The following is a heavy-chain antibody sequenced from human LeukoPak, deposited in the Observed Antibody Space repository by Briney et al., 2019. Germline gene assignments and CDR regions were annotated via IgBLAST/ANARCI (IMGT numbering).Heavy chain of an antibody. J-gene: IGHJ5*02. Sequence: GRSLRLSCAASGFTFSSYAMHWVRQAPGKGLEWVAVISYDGSNKYYADSVKGRFTISRDNSKNTLYLQMNSLRAEDTAVYHCASHKGSGIVATITGRGWFDPWGQGTLVTVSS. V-gene: IGHV3-30*04. CDR3: ASHKGSGIVATITGRGWFDP. D-gene: IGHD5-12*01. CDR1: GFTFSSYA. CDR2: ISYDGSNK.